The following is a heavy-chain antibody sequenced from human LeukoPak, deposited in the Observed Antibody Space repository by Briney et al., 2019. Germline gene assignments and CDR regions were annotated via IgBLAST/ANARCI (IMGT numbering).Heavy chain of an antibody. Sequence: PSETLSLTCAVYGGSFSGYYWSWIRQPPGKGLEWIGEINHSGSTNYNPSLKSRVTISVDTSKNQFSLKLSSVTAADTAVYHCASGGGADAFDIWGQGTMVTVSS. V-gene: IGHV4-34*01. CDR3: ASGGGADAFDI. J-gene: IGHJ3*02. CDR2: INHSGST. CDR1: GGSFSGYY. D-gene: IGHD3-10*01.